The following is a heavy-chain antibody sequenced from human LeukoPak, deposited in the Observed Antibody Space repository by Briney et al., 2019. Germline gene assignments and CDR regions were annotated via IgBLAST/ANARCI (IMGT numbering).Heavy chain of an antibody. CDR1: GFTFNDYW. CDR3: TRDFGRSSYYFDF. V-gene: IGHV3-7*01. Sequence: GGSLRLSCAASGFTFNDYWMSWVRQAPGKGLEWVANIKQDGSEKYYVDSVRGRLTISRDNAENSLFLQMNRLRVEDTAVYYCTRDFGRSSYYFDFWGQGTLVTVSS. D-gene: IGHD3-3*01. J-gene: IGHJ4*02. CDR2: IKQDGSEK.